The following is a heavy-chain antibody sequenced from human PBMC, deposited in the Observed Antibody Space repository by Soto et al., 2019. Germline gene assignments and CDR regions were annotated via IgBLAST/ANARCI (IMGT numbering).Heavy chain of an antibody. D-gene: IGHD3-10*01. Sequence: SETLSLTCTVSGGSISSYYWSWLRQPPGKGLEWIGYIYYSGSTNYNPSLKSRVTISVDTSKNQFSLKLSSVTAADTAVYYCARQVSTIVRGVIPGWFDPWGQGTLVTVSP. J-gene: IGHJ5*02. CDR3: ARQVSTIVRGVIPGWFDP. CDR2: IYYSGST. V-gene: IGHV4-59*08. CDR1: GGSISSYY.